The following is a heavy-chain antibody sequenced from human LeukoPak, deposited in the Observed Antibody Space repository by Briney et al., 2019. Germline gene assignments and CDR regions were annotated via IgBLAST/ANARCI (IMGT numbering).Heavy chain of an antibody. D-gene: IGHD6-19*01. J-gene: IGHJ4*02. CDR2: IHYSGST. Sequence: ASETLSLTCTVSGDSISSGDNYWSWIRQPPGKGLEWIGYIHYSGSTYYNPSLKSRDIISGDMSKNQFSLTLNSLTAADSAMYYCARAAAGTNSWYYFDYWGQGTLVTVSS. CDR1: GDSISSGDNY. CDR3: ARAAAGTNSWYYFDY. V-gene: IGHV4-30-4*01.